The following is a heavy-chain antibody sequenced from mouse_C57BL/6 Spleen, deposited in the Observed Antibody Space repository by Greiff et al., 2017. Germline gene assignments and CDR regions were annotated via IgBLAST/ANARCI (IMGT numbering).Heavy chain of an antibody. CDR2: IDPADGDT. D-gene: IGHD1-1*01. CDR3: ASYPVYYGSCYNYFDY. V-gene: IGHV14-3*02. CDR1: GFNITDYY. Sequence: EVQLQQSGAELVKPGASVKLSCTASGFNITDYYMHWVKQRPEQGLEWIGRIDPADGDTKYDQKFQGKATITADTSSNTAYMQLSSLTSEDTADYYGASYPVYYGSCYNYFDYWGQGTTLTVSS. J-gene: IGHJ2*01.